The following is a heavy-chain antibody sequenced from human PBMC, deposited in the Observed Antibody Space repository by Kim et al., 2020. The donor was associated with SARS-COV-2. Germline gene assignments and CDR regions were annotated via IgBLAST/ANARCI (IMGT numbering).Heavy chain of an antibody. Sequence: GGSLRLSCAASGFTFSSYGMHWVRQAPGKGLEWVAVIWYDGSNKYYADSVKGRFTISRDNSKHTLYLQMNSLRAEDTAVYYCERDGDSSGYSPYFDYWGQGALVSVSS. CDR1: GFTFSSYG. V-gene: IGHV3-33*01. CDR2: IWYDGSNK. CDR3: ERDGDSSGYSPYFDY. J-gene: IGHJ4*02. D-gene: IGHD3-22*01.